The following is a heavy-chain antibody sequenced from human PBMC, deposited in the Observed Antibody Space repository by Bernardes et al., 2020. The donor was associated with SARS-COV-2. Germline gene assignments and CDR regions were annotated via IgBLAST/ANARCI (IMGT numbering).Heavy chain of an antibody. CDR2: ISAYNGNT. J-gene: IGHJ6*02. CDR1: GYTFTSYG. D-gene: IGHD3-16*02. Sequence: ASVKVSCKASGYTFTSYGISWVRQAPGQGLEWMGWISAYNGNTNYAQKLQGRVTMTTDTSTSTAYMELRSLRSDDTAVYYCARERGGMITFGGVIDYYYGMDVWGQGTTVTVSS. CDR3: ARERGGMITFGGVIDYYYGMDV. V-gene: IGHV1-18*01.